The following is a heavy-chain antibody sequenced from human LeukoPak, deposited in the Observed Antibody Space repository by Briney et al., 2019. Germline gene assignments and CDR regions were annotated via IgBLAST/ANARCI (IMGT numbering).Heavy chain of an antibody. J-gene: IGHJ6*02. CDR2: INHSGGT. D-gene: IGHD2-2*01. V-gene: IGHV4-34*01. CDR1: GGSFSGYY. CDR3: ARTAVYCSSTSCYYYYGMDV. Sequence: SETLSLTCTVSGGSFSGYYWGWIRQPPGKGLEWIGEINHSGGTNYNPSLKSRVTISVDTSKNQFSLKLSSVTAADTAVYYCARTAVYCSSTSCYYYYGMDVWGQGTTVTVSS.